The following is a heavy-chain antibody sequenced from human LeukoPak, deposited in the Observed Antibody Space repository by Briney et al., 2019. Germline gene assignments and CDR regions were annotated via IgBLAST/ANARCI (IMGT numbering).Heavy chain of an antibody. V-gene: IGHV3-33*06. J-gene: IGHJ4*02. CDR3: AKASKDTAMVEDY. CDR1: GFTFSSYG. CDR2: IWYDGSNK. D-gene: IGHD5-18*01. Sequence: PGGSLRLSCAASGFTFSSYGMHWVRQAPGKGLEWVAVIWYDGSNKYYADSVKGRFTISRDNSKNTLYLQMNSLRAEDTAVYYCAKASKDTAMVEDYWGQGTLVTVSS.